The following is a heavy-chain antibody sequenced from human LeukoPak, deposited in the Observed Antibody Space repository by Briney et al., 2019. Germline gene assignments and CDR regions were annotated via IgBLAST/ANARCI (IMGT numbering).Heavy chain of an antibody. CDR1: GFTFRSYW. V-gene: IGHV3-7*01. CDR3: ARDPHYDSSPYNWFDP. CDR2: IKQDGSEK. Sequence: GGSLRLSCEVSGFTFRSYWMSWVRQAPGKGLEWVANIKQDGSEKDYVDSVKGRFTISRDNAENSLYLQMNSLRAEDTAVYYCARDPHYDSSPYNWFDPWGQGTLVTVSS. D-gene: IGHD3-22*01. J-gene: IGHJ5*02.